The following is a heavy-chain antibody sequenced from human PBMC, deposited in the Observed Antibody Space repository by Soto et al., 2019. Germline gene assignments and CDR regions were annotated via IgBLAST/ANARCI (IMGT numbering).Heavy chain of an antibody. J-gene: IGHJ4*02. CDR3: ARDPYFGAIDY. CDR1: GFTFSNYA. D-gene: IGHD3-16*01. V-gene: IGHV3-23*01. Sequence: PGGSLRLSCAASGFTFSNYAMTWVRQGPGKGLEWVAGISGSGGRSYYADSVKGRFTISRDNAKNSLYLQMDSLGAEDTAVYYCARDPYFGAIDYWGLGTLVTVSS. CDR2: ISGSGGRS.